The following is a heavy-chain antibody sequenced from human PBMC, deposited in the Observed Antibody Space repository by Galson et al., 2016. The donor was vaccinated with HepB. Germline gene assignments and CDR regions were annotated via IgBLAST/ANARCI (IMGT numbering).Heavy chain of an antibody. CDR1: GFSFSSHG. V-gene: IGHV3-33*01. J-gene: IGHJ4*02. CDR3: AREWQWLDGIDY. CDR2: IWYDGVNK. Sequence: SLRLSCAASGFSFSSHGMNWVRQAPGKGLEWVAIIWYDGVNKNYAESVKGRSTISRDNSKNTVYLLMNSLRAEDTAVYYCAREWQWLDGIDYWGQGTLVTVSS. D-gene: IGHD6-19*01.